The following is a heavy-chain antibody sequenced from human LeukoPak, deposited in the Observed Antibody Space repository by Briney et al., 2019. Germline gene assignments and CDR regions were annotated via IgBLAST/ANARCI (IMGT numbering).Heavy chain of an antibody. J-gene: IGHJ4*02. CDR3: ARGSRYYYGSGSYYRGAFAPEDY. Sequence: GGSLRLSCEGSGFSFSSYWMTWVRQLPGKGPEWVANIRQDESERYFADSVKGRFTISRDNAKKSVYLHMSSLRAEDTALYYCARGSRYYYGSGSYYRGAFAPEDYWGQGTLVTVSS. D-gene: IGHD3-10*01. CDR2: IRQDESER. V-gene: IGHV3-7*01. CDR1: GFSFSSYW.